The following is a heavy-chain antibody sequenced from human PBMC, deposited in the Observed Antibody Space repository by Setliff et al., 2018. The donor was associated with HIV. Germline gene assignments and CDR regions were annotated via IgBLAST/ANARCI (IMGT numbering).Heavy chain of an antibody. Sequence: GASVKVSCKASGGTFSSYGISWVRQAPGQGLEWMGGIISNSGGTNYAQNFQGRVTMTGDTSISTAYMEVSRLRSDDTAVYYCAREGDVSFYFVGDCYAPPDYWGQGTLVTVSS. CDR3: AREGDVSFYFVGDCYAPPDY. CDR2: IISNSGGT. CDR1: GGTFSSYG. V-gene: IGHV1-2*02. D-gene: IGHD2-21*02. J-gene: IGHJ4*02.